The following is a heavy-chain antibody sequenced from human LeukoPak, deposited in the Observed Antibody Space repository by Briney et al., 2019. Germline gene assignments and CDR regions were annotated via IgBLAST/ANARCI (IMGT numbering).Heavy chain of an antibody. V-gene: IGHV1-46*01. D-gene: IGHD5-24*01. CDR1: GYTFTSYY. CDR2: INPSGGST. CDR3: ARDRLQKYYYYGMDV. Sequence: ASVKVSCKASGYTFTSYYMHWVRQAPGQGLEWMGLINPSGGSTSYAQKFQGRVTMTRDTSTSTVYMELSSLRSEDTAVYYCARDRLQKYYYYGMDVWGQGTTVTVSS. J-gene: IGHJ6*02.